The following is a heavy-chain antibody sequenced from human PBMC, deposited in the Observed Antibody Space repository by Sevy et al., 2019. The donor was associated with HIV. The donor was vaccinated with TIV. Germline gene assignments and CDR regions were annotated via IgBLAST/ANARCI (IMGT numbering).Heavy chain of an antibody. V-gene: IGHV3-21*01. CDR2: ISSSSSYI. D-gene: IGHD3-10*01. J-gene: IGHJ5*02. CDR1: GFTFSSYS. CDR3: ARKRFGYGSGSNWFDP. Sequence: GGSLRLSCAASGFTFSSYSMNWVRQAPGKGLEWASSISSSSSYIYYADSVKGRFTISRDNAKNSLYLQMNSLRAEDTAVYYCARKRFGYGSGSNWFDPWGQGTLVTVSS.